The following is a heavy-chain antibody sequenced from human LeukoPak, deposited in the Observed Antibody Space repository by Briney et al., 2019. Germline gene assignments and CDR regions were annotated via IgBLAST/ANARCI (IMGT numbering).Heavy chain of an antibody. CDR3: ARGGHLDDFWSGYYFY. V-gene: IGHV4-30-4*08. D-gene: IGHD3-3*01. CDR2: IYYSGGT. J-gene: IGHJ4*02. Sequence: PSQTLSLTCTVSGGSISSGDYYWSWIRQPPGKGLEWIGYIYYSGGTYYNPSLKSRVTISVDTSKNQFSLKLSSVTAADTAVYYCARGGHLDDFWSGYYFYWGQGTLVTVSS. CDR1: GGSISSGDYY.